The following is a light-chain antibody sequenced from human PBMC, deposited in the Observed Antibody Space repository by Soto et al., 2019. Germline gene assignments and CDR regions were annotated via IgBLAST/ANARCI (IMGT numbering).Light chain of an antibody. CDR1: QGISSY. CDR3: QQLDSYPFT. Sequence: IQLTQSPSSLSASVGDRVTITCRASQGISSYLAWYQQKPGKAPKLLIYAASTLQSGVPSRFXXXXXXXXXXXXXSSLQPEDFATYYCQQLDSYPFTFGPGTKVDIK. V-gene: IGKV1-9*01. J-gene: IGKJ3*01. CDR2: AAS.